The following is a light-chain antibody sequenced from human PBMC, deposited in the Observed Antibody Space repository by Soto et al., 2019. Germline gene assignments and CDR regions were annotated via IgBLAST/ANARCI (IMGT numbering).Light chain of an antibody. Sequence: QSALTQPASVSGSPGQSITISCTGTSSDVGAYNLVSWYQHHPGKAPKLMIYEVSTRPSGVSNRFSGSKSGDTASLTISGLQAEDEADYFCCSYAGTVAYVFGTGTKVTVL. V-gene: IGLV2-23*02. J-gene: IGLJ1*01. CDR3: CSYAGTVAYV. CDR2: EVS. CDR1: SSDVGAYNL.